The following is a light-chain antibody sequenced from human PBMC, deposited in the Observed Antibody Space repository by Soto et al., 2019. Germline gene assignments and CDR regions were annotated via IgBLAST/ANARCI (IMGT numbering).Light chain of an antibody. CDR2: DAS. Sequence: EIVLTQSPATLSLSPGERATLSCRASQSVSSYLAWYQQKPGQAPRLLIYDASNRATGIPARFSGSWSGTDLTLTISSLEPEDFAVYYCQQRSNWPFTFGGGTKVEIK. CDR3: QQRSNWPFT. V-gene: IGKV3-11*01. J-gene: IGKJ4*01. CDR1: QSVSSY.